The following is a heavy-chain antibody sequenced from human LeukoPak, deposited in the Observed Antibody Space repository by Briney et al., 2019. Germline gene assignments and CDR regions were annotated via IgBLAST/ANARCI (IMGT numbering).Heavy chain of an antibody. V-gene: IGHV1-8*01. CDR1: GYTFTTYD. CDR2: MDPNSGNT. CDR3: ARGRGSGHKENWFDP. Sequence: GASVKVSCKASGYTFTTYDINWVRQATGQGLEWMGWMDPNSGNTGYTQKFQGRVTMTRNTSISTAYMELSSLRSEDTAVYYCARGRGSGHKENWFDPWGQGTLVTVSS. D-gene: IGHD6-19*01. J-gene: IGHJ5*02.